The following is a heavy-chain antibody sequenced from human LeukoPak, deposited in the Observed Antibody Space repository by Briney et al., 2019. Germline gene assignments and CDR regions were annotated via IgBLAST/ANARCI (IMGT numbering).Heavy chain of an antibody. CDR1: GYSIISGYY. CDR2: IYHSGST. J-gene: IGHJ4*02. D-gene: IGHD6-19*01. CDR3: ARFHRAVAGTGVFDY. V-gene: IGHV4-38-2*01. Sequence: PSETLSLTCAVSGYSIISGYYWGWIRQPPGKGLEWIGSIYHSGSTYYNPSLKSRVTISVDTSKNQFSLKLSSVTAADTAVYYCARFHRAVAGTGVFDYWGQGTLVTVSS.